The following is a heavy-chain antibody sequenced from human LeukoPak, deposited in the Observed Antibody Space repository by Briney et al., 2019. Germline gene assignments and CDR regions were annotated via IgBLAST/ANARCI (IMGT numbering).Heavy chain of an antibody. J-gene: IGHJ4*02. CDR2: ISAYNGNT. Sequence: ASVKVSCQASGYTFTSYGSSWMRQAPGHGLEWMGWISAYNGNTHYAQKIKGRVTMITDTSTSTACMELRSLRSDDTAVYYCAREWLALGSFGYWGQGTLVTVSS. CDR1: GYTFTSYG. D-gene: IGHD3-22*01. V-gene: IGHV1-18*01. CDR3: AREWLALGSFGY.